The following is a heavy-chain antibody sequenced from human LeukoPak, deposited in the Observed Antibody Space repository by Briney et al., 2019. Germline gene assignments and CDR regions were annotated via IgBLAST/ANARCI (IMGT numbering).Heavy chain of an antibody. CDR2: ISGSDGST. J-gene: IGHJ4*02. V-gene: IGHV3-23*01. D-gene: IGHD1-26*01. CDR1: GFTFSSYA. Sequence: TGGSLRLSCAASGFTFSSYAMSWVRQAPGKGLEWVSGISGSDGSTNYADSVKGRFTISRENSKNTLYLQMNSLRAEDTAVYYCAKEKPLVGAYYFDYWGQGTLVTVSS. CDR3: AKEKPLVGAYYFDY.